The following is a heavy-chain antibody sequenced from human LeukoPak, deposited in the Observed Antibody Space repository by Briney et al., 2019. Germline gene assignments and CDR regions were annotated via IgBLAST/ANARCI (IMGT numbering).Heavy chain of an antibody. CDR1: GFTFSSYA. V-gene: IGHV3-30*04. J-gene: IGHJ3*02. CDR2: ISYDGSNK. D-gene: IGHD3-22*01. CDR3: ARRITMIAIDAFDI. Sequence: GRSLRLSCAASGFTFSSYAMHWGRQAPGKGLEWVAVISYDGSNKYYADSVKGRFTISRDNSKNTLYLQMNSLRAEDTAVYYCARRITMIAIDAFDIWGQGTMVTVSS.